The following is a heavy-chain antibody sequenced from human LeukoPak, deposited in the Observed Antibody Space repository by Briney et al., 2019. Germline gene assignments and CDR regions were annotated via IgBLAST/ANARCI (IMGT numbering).Heavy chain of an antibody. CDR1: GYRFTGYF. V-gene: IGHV1-2*02. CDR3: ARDQMSSSGRGIRFDWLDP. D-gene: IGHD3-10*01. J-gene: IGHJ5*02. CDR2: INPNSGGT. Sequence: ASVKVSCKASGYRFTGYFIHWVRQAPGQGLEWMGWINPNSGGTKSAQKFQGRVTITRDTSTSTIYMDLSTLTSDGTAIYYCARDQMSSSGRGIRFDWLDPWGQGTLVTVSS.